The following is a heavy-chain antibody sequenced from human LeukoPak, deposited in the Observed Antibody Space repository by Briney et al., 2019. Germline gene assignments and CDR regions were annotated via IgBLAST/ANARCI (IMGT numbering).Heavy chain of an antibody. Sequence: GASVKVSCKASGFTFTSSAVQWVRQARGQRLEWIGWIVVGSGNTNYAQKFQERVTITRDMSTSTAYMELSSLRSEDTAVYYCAASKELERREYFQHWGQGTLVTVSS. D-gene: IGHD1-1*01. V-gene: IGHV1-58*01. CDR2: IVVGSGNT. CDR3: AASKELERREYFQH. CDR1: GFTFTSSA. J-gene: IGHJ1*01.